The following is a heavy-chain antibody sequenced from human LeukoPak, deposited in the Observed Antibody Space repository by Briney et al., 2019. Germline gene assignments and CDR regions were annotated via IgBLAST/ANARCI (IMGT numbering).Heavy chain of an antibody. V-gene: IGHV3-30*18. CDR3: AKSEVSGITMVRGVYH. CDR2: ISCDGSNK. J-gene: IGHJ5*02. D-gene: IGHD3-10*01. Sequence: GGSLRLSCAASGFTFSSYGMHWVRQAPGQGLEWVAVISCDGSNKYYADSVKGRFTIYRDNSKDTLYLQMNSLRAEDTAVYYCAKSEVSGITMVRGVYHWGQGTLVTVSS. CDR1: GFTFSSYG.